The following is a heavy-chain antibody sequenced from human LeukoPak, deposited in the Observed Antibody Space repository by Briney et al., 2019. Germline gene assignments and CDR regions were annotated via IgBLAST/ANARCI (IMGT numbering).Heavy chain of an antibody. D-gene: IGHD5-12*01. CDR1: GFTFSSYE. J-gene: IGHJ4*02. CDR2: ISSSGSTI. V-gene: IGHV3-48*03. Sequence: GGSLRLSCAASGFTFSSYEMNWVRQAPGKGLEWVSYISSSGSTIYYADSVKGRFTISRDDSKNTLYLEMNSLKPEDTAIYYCATDFRGYSGYEIDFWGQGTLVTVSS. CDR3: ATDFRGYSGYEIDF.